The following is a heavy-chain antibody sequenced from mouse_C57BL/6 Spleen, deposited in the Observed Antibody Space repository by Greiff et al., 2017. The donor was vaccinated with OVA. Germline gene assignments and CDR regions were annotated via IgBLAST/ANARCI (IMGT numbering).Heavy chain of an antibody. CDR2: IHPNSGST. CDR1: GYTFTSYW. D-gene: IGHD2-1*01. J-gene: IGHJ2*01. CDR3: ARGIYYGNYDWGDY. Sequence: VQLQQPGAELVKPGASVKLSCKASGYTFTSYWMHWVKQRPGQGLEWIGMIHPNSGSTNYNEKFKSKATLTVDKSSSTAYMQLSSLTSEDSAVYYCARGIYYGNYDWGDYWGQGTTLTVSS. V-gene: IGHV1-64*01.